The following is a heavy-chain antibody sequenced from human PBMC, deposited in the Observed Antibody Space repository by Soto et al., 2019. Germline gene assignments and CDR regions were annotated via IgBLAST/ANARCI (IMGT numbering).Heavy chain of an antibody. CDR2: IYSGGST. V-gene: IGHV3-53*01. J-gene: IGHJ5*02. D-gene: IGHD6-13*01. CDR1: GFTVSSNY. Sequence: RGSLRLSCAASGFTVSSNYMSWVRQAPGKGLEWVSVIYSGGSTYYADSVKGRFTISRDNSKNTLYLQMNSLRAEDTAVYYCARVVGIAAAPGRFDPWGQGTLVTVSS. CDR3: ARVVGIAAAPGRFDP.